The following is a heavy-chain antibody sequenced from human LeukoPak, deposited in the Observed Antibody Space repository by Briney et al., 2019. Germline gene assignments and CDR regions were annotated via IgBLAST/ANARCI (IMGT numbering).Heavy chain of an antibody. CDR3: ARAVTYFYGSVTYDWFDP. V-gene: IGHV3-74*01. Sequence: GGSLRLSCAASGFTFSNYYMSWVRQTPGKGLVWVSRIKSDGSTIYADSVKGRFTISRDNARNTLYLQMNSLRVEDTAMYYCARAVTYFYGSVTYDWFDPWGQGTLVTVSS. J-gene: IGHJ5*02. D-gene: IGHD3-10*01. CDR1: GFTFSNYY. CDR2: IKSDGST.